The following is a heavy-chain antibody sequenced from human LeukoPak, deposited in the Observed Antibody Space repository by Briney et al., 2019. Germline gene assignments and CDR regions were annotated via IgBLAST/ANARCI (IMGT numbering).Heavy chain of an antibody. D-gene: IGHD3-10*01. J-gene: IGHJ4*02. CDR3: ARIATMVRGVIIALDY. Sequence: GESLKISCKGSGYSFTSYWIGWVRQMPGKGLEWMGIIYPGDSDTRYSPSFQGQVTISADKSISTAYLQWSSLKASDTAMYYCARIATMVRGVIIALDYWGQGTLVIVSS. CDR2: IYPGDSDT. V-gene: IGHV5-51*01. CDR1: GYSFTSYW.